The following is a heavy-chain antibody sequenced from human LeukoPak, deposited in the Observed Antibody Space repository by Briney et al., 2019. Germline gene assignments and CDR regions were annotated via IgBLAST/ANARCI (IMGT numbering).Heavy chain of an antibody. CDR2: ISWNSGSI. D-gene: IGHD3-9*01. Sequence: GGSLRLSCAASGFTFDDYAMHWVRQAPGKGLEWVSGISWNSGSIGYADSVKGRFTISRDNAKNPLYLQMNSLRAEDTALYYCAKDSLLRYFDWLLEDWYFDLWGRGTLVTVSS. V-gene: IGHV3-9*01. CDR3: AKDSLLRYFDWLLEDWYFDL. CDR1: GFTFDDYA. J-gene: IGHJ2*01.